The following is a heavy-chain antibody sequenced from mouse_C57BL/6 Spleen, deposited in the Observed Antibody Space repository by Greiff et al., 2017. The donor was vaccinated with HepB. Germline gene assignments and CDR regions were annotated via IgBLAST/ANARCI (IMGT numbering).Heavy chain of an antibody. CDR2: IYPRDGST. CDR1: GYTFTSYD. D-gene: IGHD1-1*01. Sequence: VQGVESGPELVKPGASVKLSCKASGYTFTSYDINWVKQRPGQGLEWIGWIYPRDGSTKYNEKFKGKATLTVDTSSSTAYMELHSLTSEDSAVYFCARRYGGSYWYFDVWGTGTTVTVSS. CDR3: ARRYGGSYWYFDV. J-gene: IGHJ1*03. V-gene: IGHV1-85*01.